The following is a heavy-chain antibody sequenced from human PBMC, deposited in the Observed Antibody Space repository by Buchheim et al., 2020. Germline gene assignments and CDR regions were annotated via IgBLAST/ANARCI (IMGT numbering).Heavy chain of an antibody. CDR2: IFYSGSL. D-gene: IGHD3-10*01. CDR3: ARRGSGILFDY. Sequence: QVQLQESGPGLVKPSETLSLTCTVSGGSMTNYYWSWFRQPPGKGLEWIGYIFYSGSLNYSPSLKSRVTISVDKSKNQFSLKLRSVTPADTAVYYCARRGSGILFDYWGQG. J-gene: IGHJ4*02. CDR1: GGSMTNYY. V-gene: IGHV4-59*01.